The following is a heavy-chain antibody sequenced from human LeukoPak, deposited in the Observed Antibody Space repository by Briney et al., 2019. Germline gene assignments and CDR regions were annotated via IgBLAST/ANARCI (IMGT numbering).Heavy chain of an antibody. CDR2: IRSKANTYAT. V-gene: IGHV3-73*01. D-gene: IGHD2-8*01. CDR1: GFTFSGSA. Sequence: PGGSLRLSCAASGFTFSGSAMHWVRQASGKGLEWVGRIRSKANTYATAYAASVTGRFTISRDDSKNTASLQMNSLKTEDTAVYYCTRGGLGPNGGFDFWGQGTLVTVSS. J-gene: IGHJ4*02. CDR3: TRGGLGPNGGFDF.